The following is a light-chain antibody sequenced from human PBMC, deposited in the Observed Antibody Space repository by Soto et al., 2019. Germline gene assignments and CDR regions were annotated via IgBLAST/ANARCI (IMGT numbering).Light chain of an antibody. V-gene: IGLV1-47*01. J-gene: IGLJ1*01. Sequence: QSVLTQPPSASGTPGQRVTISCSGRSSNIGSNYVYWYQQLPGTAPKLLIYRNNQRPSGVPDRFSGSKSGTSASLAISGLRSEDEADYYCPAWDDSLSAHVFGTATKLTVL. CDR3: PAWDDSLSAHV. CDR1: SSNIGSNY. CDR2: RNN.